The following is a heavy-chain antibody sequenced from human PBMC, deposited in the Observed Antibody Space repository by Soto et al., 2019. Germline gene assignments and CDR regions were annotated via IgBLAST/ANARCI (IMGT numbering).Heavy chain of an antibody. J-gene: IGHJ4*02. V-gene: IGHV4-34*01. CDR2: INHSGST. CDR3: SRGVSYYDFWGGYYPATHLDY. CDR1: GGSFSGYY. D-gene: IGHD3-3*01. Sequence: QVQLQQWGAGLLKPSETLSLTCAVYGGSFSGYYWSWIRQPPGKGLEWIGEINHSGSTNYNPSLKSRVTISVDTSKNQFSLKLGSVTAADTAVYYCSRGVSYYDFWGGYYPATHLDYWGQGTLVTVSS.